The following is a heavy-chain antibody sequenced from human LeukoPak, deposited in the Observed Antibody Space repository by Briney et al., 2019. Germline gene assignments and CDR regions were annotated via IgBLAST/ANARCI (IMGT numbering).Heavy chain of an antibody. CDR2: INHSGST. J-gene: IGHJ4*02. CDR1: GGSFSGYY. V-gene: IGHV4-34*01. Sequence: PSETLSLTCAVYGGSFSGYYWSWIRQPPGKGLEWIGEINHSGSTNYNPSLKSRVTISVDTSKNQFSLKLSSVTAADTAVYYCARLRPGYWGQGTLVTVSS. D-gene: IGHD7-27*01. CDR3: ARLRPGY.